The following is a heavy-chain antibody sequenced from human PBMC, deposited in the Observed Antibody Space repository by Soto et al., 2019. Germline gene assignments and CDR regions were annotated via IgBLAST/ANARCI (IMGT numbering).Heavy chain of an antibody. J-gene: IGHJ6*03. CDR1: GGTFSSYT. CDR3: ASQTVEYYYYMDV. Sequence: ASVKVSCKASGGTFSSYTISWVRQAPGQGLEWMGRIIPILGIANYAQKFQGRVTITADKSTSTAYMELSSLRSEDTAVYYCASQTVEYYYYMDVWGKGTTVTVSS. V-gene: IGHV1-69*02. CDR2: IIPILGIA.